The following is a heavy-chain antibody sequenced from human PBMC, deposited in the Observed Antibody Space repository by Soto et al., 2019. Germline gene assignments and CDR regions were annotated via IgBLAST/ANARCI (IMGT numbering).Heavy chain of an antibody. J-gene: IGHJ4*02. Sequence: SVKVSCKASGGTFSSYAISWVRQAPGQGLEWMGGIIPIFGTANYAQKFQGRVTITADKSTSTAYMELSSLRSEDTAVYYCAREDIAARSFDYWGQGTLVTVSS. CDR3: AREDIAARSFDY. CDR1: GGTFSSYA. V-gene: IGHV1-69*06. CDR2: IIPIFGTA. D-gene: IGHD6-6*01.